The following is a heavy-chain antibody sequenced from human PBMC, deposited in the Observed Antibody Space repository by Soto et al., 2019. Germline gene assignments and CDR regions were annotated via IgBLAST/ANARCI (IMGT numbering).Heavy chain of an antibody. CDR3: ARQHGDYPFFDY. V-gene: IGHV1-24*01. D-gene: IGHD4-17*01. Sequence: GASVKVSCKVSGYTLTELSMHWVRQAPGKGLEWMGGFDPEDGETIYAQKFQGRVTMTEDTSTDTAYMELSSLKASDTAMYYCARQHGDYPFFDYWGQGTLVTVSS. J-gene: IGHJ4*02. CDR2: FDPEDGET. CDR1: GYTLTELS.